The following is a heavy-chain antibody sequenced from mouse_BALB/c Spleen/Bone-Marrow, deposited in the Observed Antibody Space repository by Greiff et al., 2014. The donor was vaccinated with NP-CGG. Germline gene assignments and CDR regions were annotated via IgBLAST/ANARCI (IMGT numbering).Heavy chain of an antibody. CDR2: IHYSGNT. J-gene: IGHJ2*01. Sequence: EVKLVESGPDLVKPSQSVSLTCTVTAYSITSGYGWHWIRQFPGNRLEWMGYIHYSGNTDYNPSLKSRISITRDTSKNRFFLQLNSLTTEDTATYYCTRETAIVADFDYWGQGTTLTVSS. CDR3: TRETAIVADFDY. D-gene: IGHD1-1*01. CDR1: AYSITSGYG. V-gene: IGHV3-1*02.